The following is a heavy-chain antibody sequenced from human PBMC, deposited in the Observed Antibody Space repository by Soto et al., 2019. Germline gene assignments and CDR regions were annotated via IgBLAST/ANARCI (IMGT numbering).Heavy chain of an antibody. CDR1: GFTFSSYA. Sequence: PGRSLRLSCAASGFTFSSYAMHWVRQAPGKGLEWVAVISYDGSNKYYADSVKGRFTISRDNSKNTLYLQMNSLRAEDTAVYYCARGSPPNGSGRYYWGQGTLVTASS. D-gene: IGHD3-10*01. J-gene: IGHJ4*02. CDR2: ISYDGSNK. CDR3: ARGSPPNGSGRYY. V-gene: IGHV3-30-3*01.